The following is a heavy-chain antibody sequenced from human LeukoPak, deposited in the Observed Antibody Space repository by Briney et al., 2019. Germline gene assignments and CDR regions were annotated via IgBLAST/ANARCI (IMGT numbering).Heavy chain of an antibody. J-gene: IGHJ6*03. CDR1: GYTFTNYA. CDR3: ARGRGPPNTNRDFYFYYYMDV. CDR2: INAANGHT. Sequence: ASVKVSCKASGYTFTNYAIHWVRQAPGQRFEWMGWINAANGHTKYSQEFQDRITITRDTSATTAYMELNNLRSEDMARYYCARGRGPPNTNRDFYFYYYMDVWGTGTTVTISS. D-gene: IGHD3-10*01. V-gene: IGHV1-3*03.